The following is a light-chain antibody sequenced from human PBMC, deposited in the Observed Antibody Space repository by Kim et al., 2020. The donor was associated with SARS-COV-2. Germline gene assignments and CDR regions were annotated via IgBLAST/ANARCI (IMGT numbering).Light chain of an antibody. CDR3: QAWDSSTAVV. CDR2: QHI. V-gene: IGLV3-1*01. Sequence: SYELTQPSSVSVSPGQTASITCSGDKLGDKYACWYQQKPGQSPVLVIYQHIKRPSGIPERFSGSNSGNTATLTISGTQAMDEADYYCQAWDSSTAVVFGGGTQLTVL. CDR1: KLGDKY. J-gene: IGLJ2*01.